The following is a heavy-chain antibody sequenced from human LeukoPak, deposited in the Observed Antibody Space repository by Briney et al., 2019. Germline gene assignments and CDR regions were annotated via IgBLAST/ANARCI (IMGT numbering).Heavy chain of an antibody. J-gene: IGHJ4*02. V-gene: IGHV3-64*01. CDR3: ARVQSTVRGIQGPFDL. CDR2: IKNNGGGT. CDR1: GFTFSTYA. Sequence: GGSLRLSCAASGFTFSTYAMHWVRQAPGKGLEYVSAIKNNGGGTYYASSVQGRFTVSRDNSRSTLYLQMDSLRPDDMAIYYCARVQSTVRGIQGPFDLWGRGTLVTVS. D-gene: IGHD3-10*01.